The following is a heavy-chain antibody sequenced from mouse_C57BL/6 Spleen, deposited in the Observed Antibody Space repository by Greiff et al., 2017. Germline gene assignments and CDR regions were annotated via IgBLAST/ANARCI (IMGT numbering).Heavy chain of an antibody. Sequence: VQLQQSGTVLARPGASVKMSCKTSGYTFTSYWMHWVKQRPGQGLEWIGAIYPGNSDTSYNQKFKGKAKLTAVTSASTAYMALSSLTNEDSAVYYCSIYYGSSPMDYWGQGTSVTVSS. D-gene: IGHD1-1*01. J-gene: IGHJ4*01. V-gene: IGHV1-5*01. CDR3: SIYYGSSPMDY. CDR1: GYTFTSYW. CDR2: IYPGNSDT.